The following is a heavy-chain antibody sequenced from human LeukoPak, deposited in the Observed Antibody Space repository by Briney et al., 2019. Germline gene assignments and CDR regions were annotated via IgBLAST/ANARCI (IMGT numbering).Heavy chain of an antibody. CDR3: ARWPTSGVHYYYGMDV. J-gene: IGHJ6*02. V-gene: IGHV1-69*04. CDR1: GGTFSSYA. D-gene: IGHD2-8*01. Sequence: ASVKVSCKASGGTFSSYAISWVRQAPGQGLEWMGRIIPIFGIANYAQKFQGRVTIAADKSTSTAYMELSSLRSEDTAVYYCARWPTSGVHYYYGMDVWGQGTTVTVSS. CDR2: IIPIFGIA.